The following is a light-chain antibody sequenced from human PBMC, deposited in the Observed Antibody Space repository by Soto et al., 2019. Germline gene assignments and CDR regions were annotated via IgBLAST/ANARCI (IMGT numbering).Light chain of an antibody. CDR1: ESVSSSY. V-gene: IGKV3-20*01. CDR3: QQYGSSPPWT. Sequence: EIVLTQSPGTLSLSPGDRATLSCRASESVSSSYLAWYQQKPGQAPRLLIFGASSRATGTPDRFSGSGSGTDFTLPISRLEPEDFAVYYCQQYGSSPPWTFGQGTEVEIK. J-gene: IGKJ1*01. CDR2: GAS.